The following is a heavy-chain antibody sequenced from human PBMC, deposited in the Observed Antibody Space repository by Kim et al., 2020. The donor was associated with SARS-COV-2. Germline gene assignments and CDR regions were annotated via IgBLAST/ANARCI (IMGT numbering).Heavy chain of an antibody. CDR3: ARRHQTIFGVVIILTESFDY. D-gene: IGHD3-3*01. V-gene: IGHV3-23*01. CDR2: ISGSGGST. Sequence: GGSLRLSCAASGFTFSSYAMSWVRQAPGKGLEWVSAISGSGGSTYYADSVKGRFTISRDNSKNTLYLQMNSLRAEDTAVYYCARRHQTIFGVVIILTESFDYWGQGTLVTVSS. CDR1: GFTFSSYA. J-gene: IGHJ4*02.